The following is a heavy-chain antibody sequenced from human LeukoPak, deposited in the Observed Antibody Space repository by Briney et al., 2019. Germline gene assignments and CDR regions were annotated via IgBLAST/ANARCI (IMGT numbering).Heavy chain of an antibody. Sequence: PGGSLRLSCAASGFTFSSYAMSWVRQAPGKGLEWVSAISGSGGSTYYADSVKGRFTISRDNSKNTLYLQMNSLRAEATAAYYCAKDRRDWNDEPRGEVGWFDPWGQGTLVTVSS. D-gene: IGHD1-1*01. CDR2: ISGSGGST. V-gene: IGHV3-23*01. CDR1: GFTFSSYA. CDR3: AKDRRDWNDEPRGEVGWFDP. J-gene: IGHJ5*02.